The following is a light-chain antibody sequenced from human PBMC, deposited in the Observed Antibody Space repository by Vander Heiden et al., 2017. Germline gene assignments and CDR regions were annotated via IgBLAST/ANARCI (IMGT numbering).Light chain of an antibody. Sequence: SSVLPQPPPVSGAPGQTARITCGGNNIGSKSVHWYQQKPGQAPVLVVYDDRDRPSGIPERFSGSNSGNTATLTISRVEAGDEADYYCQVWDSSSDRVVFGGGTKLTVL. CDR1: NIGSKS. V-gene: IGLV3-21*02. CDR3: QVWDSSSDRVV. J-gene: IGLJ2*01. CDR2: DDR.